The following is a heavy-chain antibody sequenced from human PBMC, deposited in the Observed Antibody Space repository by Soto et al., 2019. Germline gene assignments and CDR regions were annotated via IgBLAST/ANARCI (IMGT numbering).Heavy chain of an antibody. Sequence: RASVKVSCKASGYTFTSYDISWVRQAPGQGPEWMGWMNPNSGNTGYAQKFRGRVTMTRNTSISTAYMELSSLRSEDTAVYYCARDLMLYVRDNWGQGTLVTVSS. D-gene: IGHD2-8*01. CDR3: ARDLMLYVRDN. V-gene: IGHV1-8*01. J-gene: IGHJ4*02. CDR2: MNPNSGNT. CDR1: GYTFTSYD.